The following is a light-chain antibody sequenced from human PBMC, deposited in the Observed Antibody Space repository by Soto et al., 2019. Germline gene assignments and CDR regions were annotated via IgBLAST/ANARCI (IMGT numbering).Light chain of an antibody. CDR3: QQSYSTPPT. Sequence: IQITQSPSSLSSSVVDRLTITAPASQSISSYLNWYQQKPGKAPKLLIYAASSLQSGVPSRFSGSGSGTDFTLTISSLQPEDFATYYCQQSYSTPPTFGQGTKVDIK. CDR1: QSISSY. J-gene: IGKJ1*01. V-gene: IGKV1-39*01. CDR2: AAS.